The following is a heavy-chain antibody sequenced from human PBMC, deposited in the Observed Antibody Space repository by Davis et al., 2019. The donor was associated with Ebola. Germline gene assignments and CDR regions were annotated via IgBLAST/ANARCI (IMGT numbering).Heavy chain of an antibody. Sequence: ASVQVSCKASGYTFTSYDINWVRQATGQGLEWMGWMNPNSGNTGYAQQFQGRFTMTRNTSITTAYMEVSSLTSEDTAVYYCATAVDRRHYGSWFDPWGQGTPVTVSS. V-gene: IGHV1-8*01. CDR1: GYTFTSYD. J-gene: IGHJ5*02. CDR2: MNPNSGNT. D-gene: IGHD4-17*01. CDR3: ATAVDRRHYGSWFDP.